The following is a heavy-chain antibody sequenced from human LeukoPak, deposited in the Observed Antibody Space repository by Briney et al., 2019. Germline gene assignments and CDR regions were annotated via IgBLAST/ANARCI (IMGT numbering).Heavy chain of an antibody. V-gene: IGHV1-24*01. CDR3: AKNMGDGYNFPYFDY. D-gene: IGHD5-24*01. J-gene: IGHJ4*02. Sequence: ASVKVSCKVSGYTLTELSMHWVRQAPGKGLEWMGGFDPEDGETIYAQKFQGRVTMTKDTSTDTAYMELSSLRTEDTALYYCAKNMGDGYNFPYFDYWGQGTLVTVSS. CDR1: GYTLTELS. CDR2: FDPEDGET.